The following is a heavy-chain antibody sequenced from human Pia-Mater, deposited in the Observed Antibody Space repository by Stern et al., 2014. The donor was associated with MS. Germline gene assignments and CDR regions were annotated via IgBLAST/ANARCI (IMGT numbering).Heavy chain of an antibody. D-gene: IGHD1-26*01. CDR3: ARRGMGATTKYGMDV. J-gene: IGHJ6*02. CDR1: GGTFSSYA. CDR2: VIPIFGTA. Sequence: QVQLVESGAEVKKPGSSVKVSCKASGGTFSSYAISWVRQAPGQGLEWMGGVIPIFGTANYAQKFQGRVTITADKSTSTAYMELSSLRSEDTAVYYCARRGMGATTKYGMDVWGQGTTVTVSS. V-gene: IGHV1-69*06.